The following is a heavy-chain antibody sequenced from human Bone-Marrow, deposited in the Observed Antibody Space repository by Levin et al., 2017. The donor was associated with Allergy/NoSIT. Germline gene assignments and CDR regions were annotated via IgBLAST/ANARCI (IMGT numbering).Heavy chain of an antibody. J-gene: IGHJ4*02. CDR1: GFIFRNYA. CDR2: ISGSGGNT. CDR3: AGYDTSAYHSPFDY. Sequence: GGSLRLSCAASGFIFRNYAMNWVRQAPGKGLEWVSQISGSGGNTHYADSVKGRFTISRDNSKNTLYLQMNSLRVEDTAVYYCAGYDTSAYHSPFDYWGEGALVTVSS. D-gene: IGHD3-22*01. V-gene: IGHV3-23*01.